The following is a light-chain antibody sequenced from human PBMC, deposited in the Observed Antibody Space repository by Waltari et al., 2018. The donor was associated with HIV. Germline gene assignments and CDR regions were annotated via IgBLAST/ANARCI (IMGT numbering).Light chain of an antibody. CDR1: QGISSY. CDR2: ATS. J-gene: IGKJ4*01. V-gene: IGKV1-9*01. Sequence: DIQLTQSPSFLSASVGDRVTITCRASQGISSYLAWYQQKPGKAPKLLIYATSTLQSGVPSRFSGSGSGTEFTLTISRLQPEDFATYFCQQLNSFPLTSGGGTKVEIK. CDR3: QQLNSFPLT.